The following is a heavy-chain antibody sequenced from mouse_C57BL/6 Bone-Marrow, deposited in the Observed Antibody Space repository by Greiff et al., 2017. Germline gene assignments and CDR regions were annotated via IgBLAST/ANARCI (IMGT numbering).Heavy chain of an antibody. CDR1: EYEFPSHD. CDR3: ARGCYDYWYFDV. J-gene: IGHJ1*03. Sequence: EVQLVESGGGLVQPGESLKLSCESNEYEFPSHDMSWVRKTPEKRLELVAAINSDGGSTYYPDTMESRFIISRDNTKTALYLQMSSLRSEDTALYYCARGCYDYWYFDVWGTGTTVTVSS. D-gene: IGHD2-3*01. CDR2: INSDGGST. V-gene: IGHV5-2*01.